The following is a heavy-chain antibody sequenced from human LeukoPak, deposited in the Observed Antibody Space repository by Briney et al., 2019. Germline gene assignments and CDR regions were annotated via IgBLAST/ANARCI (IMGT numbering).Heavy chain of an antibody. Sequence: GASVKVSCKASGYTFTGYYLHWVRQAPGQGLEWTGWINPNSGGTNYAQKFQGRVTMTRDTPISTAYMELSRLKSDDTAVYYCARGQLEIDSSGTFDYWGQGTLVTVSP. CDR2: INPNSGGT. D-gene: IGHD6-19*01. CDR1: GYTFTGYY. J-gene: IGHJ4*02. CDR3: ARGQLEIDSSGTFDY. V-gene: IGHV1-2*02.